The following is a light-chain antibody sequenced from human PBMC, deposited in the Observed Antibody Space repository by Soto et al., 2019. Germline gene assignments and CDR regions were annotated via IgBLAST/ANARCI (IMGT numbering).Light chain of an antibody. Sequence: QSVLTQPPSASGTPGQRVTISCSGSSSNIGSNTVNWYQQLPGTAPKLVIYSNNQRPSGVLDRFSVSASGSSASLAISGLQSEDEDDDDCVAWDDSLNGYVVFGGGTKLTVL. CDR3: VAWDDSLNGYVV. V-gene: IGLV1-44*01. J-gene: IGLJ2*01. CDR2: SNN. CDR1: SSNIGSNT.